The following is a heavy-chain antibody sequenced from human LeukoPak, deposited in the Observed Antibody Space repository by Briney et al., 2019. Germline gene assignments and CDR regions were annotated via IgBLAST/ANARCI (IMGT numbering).Heavy chain of an antibody. CDR3: ARGHNWNDYYYYYYYMDV. D-gene: IGHD1-1*01. J-gene: IGHJ6*03. CDR2: TYYRSKWYN. CDR1: GDSVSSNSAA. V-gene: IGHV6-1*01. Sequence: SQTLSLTCAISGDSVSSNSAAWNWIRQSPSRGLEWLGRTYYRSKWYNDYAVSVKSRITINPDTSKNQFSLQLNSVTPEDTAVYYCARGHNWNDYYYYYYYMDVWGKGTTVTVSS.